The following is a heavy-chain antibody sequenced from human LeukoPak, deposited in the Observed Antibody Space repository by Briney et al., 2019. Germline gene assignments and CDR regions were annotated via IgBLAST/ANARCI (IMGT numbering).Heavy chain of an antibody. CDR3: ARNWYCSSTSCFRAGWFDP. D-gene: IGHD2-2*01. J-gene: IGHJ5*02. V-gene: IGHV4-38-2*01. CDR1: GYSISSGYY. CDR2: IYHSGST. Sequence: SEALSLTCAVSGYSISSGYYWGWIRQPPGKGLEWIGSIYHSGSTYYNPSLKSRVTISVDTSKNQFSLKLSSVTAADTAVYYCARNWYCSSTSCFRAGWFDPWGQGTLVTVSS.